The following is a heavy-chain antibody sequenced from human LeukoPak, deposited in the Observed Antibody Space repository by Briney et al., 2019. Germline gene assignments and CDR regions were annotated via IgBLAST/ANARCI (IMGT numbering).Heavy chain of an antibody. CDR3: ARTQIGSYFRWSDYYYYYMDV. CDR1: GFTFSSYS. J-gene: IGHJ6*03. V-gene: IGHV3-48*04. D-gene: IGHD1-26*01. CDR2: ISSSSSTI. Sequence: GGSLRLSCAASGFTFSSYSMNWVRQAPGKGLEWVSYISSSSSTIYYADSVKGRFTISRDNAKNSLYLQMNSLRAEDTAVYYCARTQIGSYFRWSDYYYYYMDVWGKGTTVTVSS.